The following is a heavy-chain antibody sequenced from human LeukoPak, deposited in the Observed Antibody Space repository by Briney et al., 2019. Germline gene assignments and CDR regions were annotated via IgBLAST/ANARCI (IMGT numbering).Heavy chain of an antibody. CDR1: GYSISSGYY. V-gene: IGHV4-38-2*01. J-gene: IGHJ6*03. D-gene: IGHD5-18*01. CDR2: IYHSGST. CDR3: ARVGGYSYGGYYYYYYMDV. Sequence: PSETLSLTCAVSGYSISSGYYWGWIRQPPGKGLEWIGSIYHSGSTYYNPSLKSRVTISVDTSKNQFSLKLSSVTAADTAVYYCARVGGYSYGGYYYYYYMDVWGKGTTVTVSS.